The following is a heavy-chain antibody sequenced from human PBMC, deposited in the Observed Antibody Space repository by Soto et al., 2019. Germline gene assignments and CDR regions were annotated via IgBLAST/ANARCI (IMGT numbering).Heavy chain of an antibody. CDR3: AKEDNWNPNSYFHC. CDR1: GFTFSSYA. J-gene: IGHJ4*02. CDR2: TSGSGGSR. V-gene: IGHV3-23*01. Sequence: GGSLRLSCAASGFTFSSYAMSWVRQAPGKGLEWVSATSGSGGSRYYADSVKGRFTISRDNSKNTLYLQMNRLRVEDTAIYYCAKEDNWNPNSYFHCCGQGTLVTVSS. D-gene: IGHD1-20*01.